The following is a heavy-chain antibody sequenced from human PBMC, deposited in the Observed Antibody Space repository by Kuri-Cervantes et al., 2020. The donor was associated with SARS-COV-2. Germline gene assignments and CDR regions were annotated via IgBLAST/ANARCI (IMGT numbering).Heavy chain of an antibody. CDR2: ISGSGGST. J-gene: IGHJ4*02. CDR3: AREFPGDYFDY. Sequence: GESLKISCAASGFTFSSYAMSWVHQAPGKGLEWVSAISGSGGSTYYADSVKGRFTISRDNSKNTLYLQMNSLRAEDTAVYYCAREFPGDYFDYWGQGTLVTVSS. V-gene: IGHV3-23*01. D-gene: IGHD3-10*01. CDR1: GFTFSSYA.